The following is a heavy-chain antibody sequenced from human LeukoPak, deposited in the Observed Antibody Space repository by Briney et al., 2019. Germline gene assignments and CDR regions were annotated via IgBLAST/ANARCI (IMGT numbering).Heavy chain of an antibody. J-gene: IGHJ4*02. CDR3: ANYHDYSNFQGAYYHDY. V-gene: IGHV4-4*02. CDR1: GGSISSSNW. CDR2: IYHSGST. D-gene: IGHD4-11*01. Sequence: PSETLSLTCAVSGGSISSSNWWSWVRQPPGKGLEWIGEIYHSGSTNYNPSLKSPVTISVDKSKNQFSLKLSSVTAADTAVYYCANYHDYSNFQGAYYHDYWGQGTLVTVSS.